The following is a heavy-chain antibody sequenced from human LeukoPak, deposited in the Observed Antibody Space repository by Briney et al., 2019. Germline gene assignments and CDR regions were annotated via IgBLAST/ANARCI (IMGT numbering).Heavy chain of an antibody. V-gene: IGHV3-74*01. J-gene: IGHJ4*02. CDR3: ARDSPHSSNDFHY. Sequence: GGSLRLSCAASGFTFSTYWMHWVRQAPGKGRVWVSRINSDGSSTRYADPVKGRFTISRDNAKNTLSLQMNSLRAEDTAVYYCARDSPHSSNDFHYWGQGTLVTVSS. CDR2: INSDGSST. CDR1: GFTFSTYW. D-gene: IGHD6-13*01.